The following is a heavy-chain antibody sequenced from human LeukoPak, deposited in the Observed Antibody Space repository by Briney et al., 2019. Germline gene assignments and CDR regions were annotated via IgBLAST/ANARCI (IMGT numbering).Heavy chain of an antibody. V-gene: IGHV1-58*01. CDR1: GFTFSTSA. J-gene: IGHJ3*02. CDR2: IIVGSGAT. Sequence: ASVKVSCKTSGFTFSTSAVQWVRQARGQRLEWIGWIIVGSGATNYAQSLQGRFTITRDMSTNTAYMELSSLGSEDSAVYYCAREAVAGTRRGAFDIWGQGTMVTVSS. D-gene: IGHD6-19*01. CDR3: AREAVAGTRRGAFDI.